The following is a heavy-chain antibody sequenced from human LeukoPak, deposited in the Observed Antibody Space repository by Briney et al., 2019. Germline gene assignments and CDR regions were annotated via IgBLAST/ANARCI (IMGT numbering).Heavy chain of an antibody. CDR3: ARDGGSSWYFDY. Sequence: GESLRLSCEASGFTFTKFWMSWVRQAPGKGLEWVSYISSSGNTTYHADSVKGRFTISRDNVKDSLYLQMSSLRAEDTAVYYCARDGGSSWYFDYWGQGTLVTVSS. V-gene: IGHV3-11*04. CDR1: GFTFTKFW. D-gene: IGHD6-13*01. CDR2: ISSSGNTT. J-gene: IGHJ4*02.